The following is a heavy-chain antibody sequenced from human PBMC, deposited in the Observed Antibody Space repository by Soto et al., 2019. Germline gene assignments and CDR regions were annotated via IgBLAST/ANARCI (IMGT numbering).Heavy chain of an antibody. Sequence: ASVKVSCKASGGTFSSYAISWVRQAPGQGLEWMGGIIPIFGTANYAQKFQGRVTITADESTNTAYMELSSLRSEDTAVYYCARGDVDTAMVSYYYGMDVWGQGTTVTVSS. V-gene: IGHV1-69*13. CDR1: GGTFSSYA. CDR2: IIPIFGTA. D-gene: IGHD5-18*01. CDR3: ARGDVDTAMVSYYYGMDV. J-gene: IGHJ6*02.